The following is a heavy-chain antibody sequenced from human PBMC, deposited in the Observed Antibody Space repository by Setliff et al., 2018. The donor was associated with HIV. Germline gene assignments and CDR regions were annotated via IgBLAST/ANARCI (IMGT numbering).Heavy chain of an antibody. D-gene: IGHD6-25*01. J-gene: IGHJ6*03. CDR2: VNPKSGNK. Sequence: GASVKVSCKASGYTFNSSDIYWVRQAPGQGLEWMGWVNPKSGNKGYEQKFQGRVIMTRDTSISTVYMELRSLRSEDTAVYYCARGAWYTSGWHSSRYMDVWGKGTTVTVSS. V-gene: IGHV1-8*02. CDR1: GYTFNSSD. CDR3: ARGAWYTSGWHSSRYMDV.